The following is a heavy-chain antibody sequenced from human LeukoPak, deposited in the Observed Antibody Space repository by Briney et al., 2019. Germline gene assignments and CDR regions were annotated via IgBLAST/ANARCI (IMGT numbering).Heavy chain of an antibody. CDR3: ARDGVWFRGLTFDY. CDR2: KKQDGSEK. Sequence: GGSLTLSCAASGFTFSSYWMSWVRQAPGKGLEWVANKKQDGSEKYYVDSLKGRFTISRDNAKNSLYLQMNSLRAEDTAVYYCARDGVWFRGLTFDYWGQGTLVTVSS. J-gene: IGHJ4*02. CDR1: GFTFSSYW. V-gene: IGHV3-7*01. D-gene: IGHD3-10*01.